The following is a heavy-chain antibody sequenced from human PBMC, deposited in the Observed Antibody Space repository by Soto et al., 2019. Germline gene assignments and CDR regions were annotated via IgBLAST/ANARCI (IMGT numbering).Heavy chain of an antibody. D-gene: IGHD1-26*01. J-gene: IGHJ4*02. Sequence: ASVKVSCKASGYSFTSLDINWVRQTTGQGLEWMGWMQPSSGRTGYAQKFQGRVTMTRDTTINTAYMELSSLTSDDTAFYYCARGVTAGVDYWGQGTLVTVSS. CDR2: MQPSSGRT. CDR3: ARGVTAGVDY. CDR1: GYSFTSLD. V-gene: IGHV1-8*01.